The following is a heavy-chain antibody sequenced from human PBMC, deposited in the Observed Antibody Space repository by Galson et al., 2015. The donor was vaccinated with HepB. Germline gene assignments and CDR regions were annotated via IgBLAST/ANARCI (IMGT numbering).Heavy chain of an antibody. Sequence: SCKASGYTFTSYYMHWVRQAPGQGLEWMGIINPSGGSTSYAQKLQGRVTMTRDTSTSTVYMELSSLRSEDTAVYYCARGTRDYGDYEAFDIWGQGTMVTVSS. V-gene: IGHV1-46*04. D-gene: IGHD4-17*01. CDR2: INPSGGST. J-gene: IGHJ3*02. CDR1: GYTFTSYY. CDR3: ARGTRDYGDYEAFDI.